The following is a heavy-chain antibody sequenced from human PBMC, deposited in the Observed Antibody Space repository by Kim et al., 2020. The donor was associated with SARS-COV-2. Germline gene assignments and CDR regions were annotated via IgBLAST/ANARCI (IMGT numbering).Heavy chain of an antibody. V-gene: IGHV4-34*01. Sequence: YNQSQTRRVTISVDTSKNQFSLKLSSVTAADTAVYYCARSGHYGDYFDYWGQGTLVTVSS. J-gene: IGHJ4*02. D-gene: IGHD4-17*01. CDR3: ARSGHYGDYFDY.